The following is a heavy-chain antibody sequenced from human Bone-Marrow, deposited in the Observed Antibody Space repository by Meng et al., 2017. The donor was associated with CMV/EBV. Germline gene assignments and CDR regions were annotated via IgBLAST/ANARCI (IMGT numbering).Heavy chain of an antibody. D-gene: IGHD3-3*01. CDR1: GFPFEDYT. V-gene: IGHV3-9*01. CDR3: AKDISARGYDFWSGYLYYYYYGMDV. CDR2: INWNSGSI. Sequence: GGSLRLSCAASGFPFEDYTMHWVRQAPGKGLEWVSGINWNSGSIGYADSLKGRFTISRDNAKNSLYLQMNSLRAEDTALYYCAKDISARGYDFWSGYLYYYYYGMDVWGQGTTVTVSS. J-gene: IGHJ6*02.